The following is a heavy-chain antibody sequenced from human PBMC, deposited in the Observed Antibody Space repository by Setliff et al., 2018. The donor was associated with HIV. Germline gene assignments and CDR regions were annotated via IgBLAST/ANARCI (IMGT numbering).Heavy chain of an antibody. CDR1: GGSFSSYY. CDR3: ARGGNYYGSGRRDAFDI. CDR2: IYHSGTT. D-gene: IGHD3-10*01. Sequence: SETLSLTCTVYGGSFSSYYWGWIRQTPGKGLEWIGRIYHSGTTYYNPSLKSRVTISVDTSKNQFSLKLSSVTAVDTAVYYCARGGNYYGSGRRDAFDIWGQGTMVTVSS. V-gene: IGHV4-34*01. J-gene: IGHJ3*02.